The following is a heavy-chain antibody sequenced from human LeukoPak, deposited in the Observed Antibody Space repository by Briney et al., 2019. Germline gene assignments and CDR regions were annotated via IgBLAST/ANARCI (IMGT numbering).Heavy chain of an antibody. CDR2: ISHSGSS. V-gene: IGHV4-59*01. CDR1: GGSISSYY. CDR3: ATIKWGGGSFEY. D-gene: IGHD3-10*01. J-gene: IGHJ4*02. Sequence: RPSETLSLTCTVSGGSISSYYWSWIRQPPGKGLEWIAYISHSGSSNYSPSLKSRVTMSRDTSKNQLSLKLTSVTAADTAVYYCATIKWGGGSFEYWGQGTLVTVSS.